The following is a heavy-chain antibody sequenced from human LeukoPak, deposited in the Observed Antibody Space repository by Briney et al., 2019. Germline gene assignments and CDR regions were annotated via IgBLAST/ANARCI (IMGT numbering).Heavy chain of an antibody. D-gene: IGHD1-26*01. Sequence: GGSLRLSCAASGFTFSSYWMTWVRQAPGKGLEWVSSISTSGIYIYYADSVKGRFTMSRDNFRNTLHLQMDSLRPEDTAVYYCARDGVVGARYNYYYHMDVWGKGSTVTVSS. CDR3: ARDGVVGARYNYYYHMDV. CDR1: GFTFSSYW. J-gene: IGHJ6*03. V-gene: IGHV3-21*01. CDR2: ISTSGIYI.